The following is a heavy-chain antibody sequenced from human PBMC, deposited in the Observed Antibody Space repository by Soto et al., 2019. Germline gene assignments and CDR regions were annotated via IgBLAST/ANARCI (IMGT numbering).Heavy chain of an antibody. CDR2: IIPIFGTA. V-gene: IGHV1-69*13. Sequence: ASVKVSCKASGGTFSSYAISWVRQAPGQGLEWMGGIIPIFGTANYAQKFQGRVTITADESTSTAYMELSSLRSEDTAVYYCARDPEWELLLVDGMDVWGQGTTVTVSS. CDR1: GGTFSSYA. CDR3: ARDPEWELLLVDGMDV. J-gene: IGHJ6*02. D-gene: IGHD1-26*01.